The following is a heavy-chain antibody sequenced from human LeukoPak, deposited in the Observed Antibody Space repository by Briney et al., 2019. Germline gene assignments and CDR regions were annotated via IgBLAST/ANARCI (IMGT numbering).Heavy chain of an antibody. V-gene: IGHV1-24*01. CDR2: FDPEDGET. Sequence: ASAKVSCKVSGYTLTELSMHWVRQAPGKGLEWMGGFDPEDGETIYAQKFQGRVTMTEDTSTDTAYMELSSLRSEDTAVYYCATVGGGGYYYYGMDVWGQGTTVTVCS. D-gene: IGHD2-15*01. CDR3: ATVGGGGYYYYGMDV. CDR1: GYTLTELS. J-gene: IGHJ6*02.